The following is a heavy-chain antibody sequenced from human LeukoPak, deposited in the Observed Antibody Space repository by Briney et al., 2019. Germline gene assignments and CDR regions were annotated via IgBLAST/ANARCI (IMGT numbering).Heavy chain of an antibody. V-gene: IGHV4-34*01. J-gene: IGHJ4*02. CDR1: GGSFSGYY. CDR2: INHSGRT. Sequence: PSETLSLTCAVFGGSFSGYYWSWIRQPPGKGLEWIGEINHSGRTNYNPSLKSRVTISVDTSKNQFSLKLSSVTAADTAVYYCARRAGVLRYFDWQDKKVEFDYWGQGTLVTVSS. CDR3: ARRAGVLRYFDWQDKKVEFDY. D-gene: IGHD3-9*01.